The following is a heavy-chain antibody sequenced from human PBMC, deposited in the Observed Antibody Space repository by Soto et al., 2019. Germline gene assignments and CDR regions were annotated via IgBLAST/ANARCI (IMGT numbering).Heavy chain of an antibody. J-gene: IGHJ4*02. CDR1: GFTFSSYG. Sequence: GSLRLSCAASGFTFSSYGMHWVRQAPGKGLEWVAVISYDGSNKYYADSVKGRFTISRDNSKNTLYLQMNSLRAEDTAVYYCAKDGRDTAVYYFDYWGQGTLVTVSS. CDR3: AKDGRDTAVYYFDY. V-gene: IGHV3-30*18. CDR2: ISYDGSNK. D-gene: IGHD5-18*01.